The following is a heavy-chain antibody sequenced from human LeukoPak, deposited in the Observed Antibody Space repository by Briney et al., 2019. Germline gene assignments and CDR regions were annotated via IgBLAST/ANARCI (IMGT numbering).Heavy chain of an antibody. CDR3: TRRLDD. J-gene: IGHJ4*02. V-gene: IGHV3-7*01. D-gene: IGHD3-16*01. CDR2: IKHDESEK. CDR1: MFTFSDYW. Sequence: GGSLRLSCAASMFTFSDYWMIWVRQAPGKGLEWVANIKHDESEKNYLDSVKGRFTISRDNAQNSLYLQMNGLRVEDTAVYYCTRRLDDWGQGTLVTVSP.